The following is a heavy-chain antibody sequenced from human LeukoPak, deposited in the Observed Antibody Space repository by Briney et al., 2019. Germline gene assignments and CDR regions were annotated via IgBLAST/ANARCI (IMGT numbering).Heavy chain of an antibody. CDR3: ARSGDHYYFDY. Sequence: GESLKISCQGSGYSFSSYRIGWVRQMPGKGLEWMGIIYPGDSDTRYSPSFQGQVTISADKSISTAYLQWSSLKASDTAMYYCARSGDHYYFDYWGQGTLVTVSS. CDR2: IYPGDSDT. V-gene: IGHV5-51*01. CDR1: GYSFSSYR. D-gene: IGHD4-17*01. J-gene: IGHJ4*02.